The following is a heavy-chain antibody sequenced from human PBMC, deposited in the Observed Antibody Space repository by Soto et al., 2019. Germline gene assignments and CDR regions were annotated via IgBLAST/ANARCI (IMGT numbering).Heavy chain of an antibody. J-gene: IGHJ3*02. D-gene: IGHD3-10*01. CDR1: GGSFSGYY. Sequence: QVQLQQWGAGLLKPSETLSLTCAVYGGSFSGYYWSWIRQPPGKGLEWVGEINHSGSTNYNPSLKSRVTIAVDTSTNQFSLKLSSVTAADTAVYYCARGPYGSGSQDAFDICGQGRMVTVSS. CDR3: ARGPYGSGSQDAFDI. CDR2: INHSGST. V-gene: IGHV4-34*01.